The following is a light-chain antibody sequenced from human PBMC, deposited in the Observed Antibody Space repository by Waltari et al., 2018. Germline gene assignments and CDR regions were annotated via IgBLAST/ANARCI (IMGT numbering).Light chain of an antibody. CDR2: GAS. Sequence: EIVLTQSPGTLSLSPGERVTLSCRANQSVSRALAWYQQKPGQAPRLLIYGASSRATGIPGRCSGIGSGTDCSLTISRLDPEDFAVYYCQHYVRLPVTFGQGTKVEIK. CDR1: QSVSRA. V-gene: IGKV3-20*01. CDR3: QHYVRLPVT. J-gene: IGKJ1*01.